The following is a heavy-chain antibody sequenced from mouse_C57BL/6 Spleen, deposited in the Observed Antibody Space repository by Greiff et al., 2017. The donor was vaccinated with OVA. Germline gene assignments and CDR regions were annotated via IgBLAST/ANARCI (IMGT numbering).Heavy chain of an antibody. D-gene: IGHD1-1*01. CDR1: GFSLTSYG. J-gene: IGHJ4*01. CDR3: ASYGSSYDYAMDY. Sequence: VQVVESGPGLVAPSQSLSITCTVSGFSLTSYGVSWVRQPPGKGLEWLGVIWGDGSTNYHSALISRLSISKDNSKSQVFLKLNRLQTDDTATDYCASYGSSYDYAMDYWGQGTSVTVSS. CDR2: IWGDGST. V-gene: IGHV2-3*01.